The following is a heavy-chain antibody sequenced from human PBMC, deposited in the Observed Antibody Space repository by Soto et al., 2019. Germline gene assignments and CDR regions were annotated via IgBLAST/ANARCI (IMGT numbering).Heavy chain of an antibody. V-gene: IGHV3-74*01. CDR1: GFTFSSYW. Sequence: PGGSLRLSCTASGFTFSSYWMHWVRQAPGKGLVWVSRINSDGSTTNYADSVKGRFTISRDNAKNTLYLQMNSLRAEDTAIYYCATHCSTTSCLKYWGQGTLVTVSS. CDR3: ATHCSTTSCLKY. J-gene: IGHJ4*02. D-gene: IGHD2-2*01. CDR2: INSDGSTT.